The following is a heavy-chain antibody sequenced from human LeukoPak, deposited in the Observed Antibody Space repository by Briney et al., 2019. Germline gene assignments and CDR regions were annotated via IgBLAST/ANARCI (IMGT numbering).Heavy chain of an antibody. CDR2: INPSGGST. V-gene: IGHV1-46*01. CDR3: ARDLRSSIVGATIPWFDP. CDR1: GYTFTSYG. Sequence: ASVKVSCKASGYTFTSYGISWVRQAPGQGLEWMGIINPSGGSTSYAQKFQGRVTMTRDTSTSTVYMELSSLRSEDTAVYYCARDLRSSIVGATIPWFDPWGQGTLVTVSS. J-gene: IGHJ5*02. D-gene: IGHD1-26*01.